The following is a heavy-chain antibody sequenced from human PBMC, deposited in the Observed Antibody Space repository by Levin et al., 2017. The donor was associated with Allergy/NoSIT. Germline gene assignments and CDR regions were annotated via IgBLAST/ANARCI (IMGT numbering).Heavy chain of an antibody. CDR3: VRELIGDYDSDFDF. CDR1: GFTFSSYG. J-gene: IGHJ4*02. Sequence: HGESLKISCAASGFTFSSYGMHWVRQAPGKGLEWVALIWSSGNNKYYAESVKGRFTISRDNSKNTLYLQMNSLSAEDTAVYYCVRELIGDYDSDFDFWGQGTLVTVSS. CDR2: IWSSGNNK. D-gene: IGHD4-17*01. V-gene: IGHV3-33*01.